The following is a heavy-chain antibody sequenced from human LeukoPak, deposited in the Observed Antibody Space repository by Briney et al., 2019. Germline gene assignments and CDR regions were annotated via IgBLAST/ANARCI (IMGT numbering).Heavy chain of an antibody. CDR1: GGSISSYY. CDR2: IYTSGST. D-gene: IGHD3-3*01. J-gene: IGHJ4*02. CDR3: ARAPPKNYDFWSGYHPFDY. V-gene: IGHV4-4*07. Sequence: PSETLSLTCTVSGGSISSYYWSWIRQPAGKGLEWIGRIYTSGSTNYNPSLKSRVTMSVDTSKNQFSLKLSSVTAADTAVYYCARAPPKNYDFWSGYHPFDYWGQGTLVTVSS.